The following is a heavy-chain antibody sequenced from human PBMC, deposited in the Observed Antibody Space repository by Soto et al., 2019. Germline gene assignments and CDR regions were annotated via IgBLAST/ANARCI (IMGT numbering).Heavy chain of an antibody. CDR1: GDPFSNYD. CDR3: ARGRNGMDV. J-gene: IGHJ6*02. CDR2: KNPNSGNT. V-gene: IGHV1-8*01. Sequence: QVQLVQSGAEVKKPGASVKVSCKASGDPFSNYDMKWVRQATGQGLEWMGWKNPNSGNTGYARKFQGRVTMTRNTSITTVYMELSSLRSEDTAVYYCARGRNGMDVWGQGTTVTVSS.